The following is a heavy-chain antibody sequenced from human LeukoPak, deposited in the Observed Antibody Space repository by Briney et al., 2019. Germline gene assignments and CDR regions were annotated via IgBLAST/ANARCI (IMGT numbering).Heavy chain of an antibody. CDR3: AARGGSGSYGYYYYMDV. V-gene: IGHV1-8*01. Sequence: ASVKVSCKASGYTFTSYDINWVRQATGQGLEWMGWMNPNGGNTGYAQKFQGRVTMTRNTSISTAYMELSSLRSEDTAVYYCAARGGSGSYGYYYYMDVWGKGTAVTVSS. CDR2: MNPNGGNT. D-gene: IGHD3-10*01. J-gene: IGHJ6*03. CDR1: GYTFTSYD.